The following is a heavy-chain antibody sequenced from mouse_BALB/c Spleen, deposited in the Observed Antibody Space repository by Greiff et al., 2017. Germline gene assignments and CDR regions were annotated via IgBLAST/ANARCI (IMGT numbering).Heavy chain of an antibody. J-gene: IGHJ1*01. V-gene: IGHV1-20*02. CDR1: GYSFTGYF. CDR2: INPYNGDT. CDR3: ARGGGFRYFDV. Sequence: EVQLQQSGPELVKPGASVKISCKASGYSFTGYFMNWVMQSHGKSLEWIGRINPYNGDTFYNQKFKGKATLTVDKSSSTAHMELRSLASEDSAVYYCARGGGFRYFDVWGAGTTVTVSS.